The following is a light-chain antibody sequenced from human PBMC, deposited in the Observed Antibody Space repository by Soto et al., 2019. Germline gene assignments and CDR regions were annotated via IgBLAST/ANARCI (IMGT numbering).Light chain of an antibody. CDR2: GAS. CDR1: QSVSSSY. V-gene: IGKV3-20*01. CDR3: QQYGSSPPRT. J-gene: IGKJ2*01. Sequence: EIVLTQSPGTLSLDPGERATLSCRASQSVSSSYLAWYQQKPGQAPRLLIYGASSRATGIPDRFSGSGSGTDFTLTISRLEPEDFAVYYCQQYGSSPPRTFGQGTKLEIK.